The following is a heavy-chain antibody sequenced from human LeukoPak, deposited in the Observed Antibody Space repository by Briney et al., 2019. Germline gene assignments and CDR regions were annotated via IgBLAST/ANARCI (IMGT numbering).Heavy chain of an antibody. V-gene: IGHV3-30*02. CDR1: GFTFSSYG. CDR3: AKRGGSYIGYFDY. D-gene: IGHD1-26*01. Sequence: GGSLRLSCAASGFTFSSYGMHWVRQAPGKGLEWVAVIWYGGSNKYYADSVKGRFTISRDNSKNTLYLQMNSLRPEDTAVYYCAKRGGSYIGYFDYWGQGTLVTVSS. CDR2: IWYGGSNK. J-gene: IGHJ4*02.